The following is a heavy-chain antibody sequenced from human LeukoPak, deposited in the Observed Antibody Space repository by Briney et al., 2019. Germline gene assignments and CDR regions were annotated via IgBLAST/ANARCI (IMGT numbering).Heavy chain of an antibody. Sequence: GGSLRLSCAASGFTFGDFDMYWVRQAPGKGLEWVASILYDGSNDNYAASVKRRFTISRDNSKSTLYLQMDDLRDEDTAVYYCARDRLWFGDGSPFDYWGQGNLVTVSS. CDR3: ARDRLWFGDGSPFDY. V-gene: IGHV3-30*03. D-gene: IGHD3-10*01. CDR2: ILYDGSND. CDR1: GFTFGDFD. J-gene: IGHJ4*02.